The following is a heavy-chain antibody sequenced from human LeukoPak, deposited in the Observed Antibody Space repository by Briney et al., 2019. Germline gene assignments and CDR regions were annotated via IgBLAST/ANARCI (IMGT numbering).Heavy chain of an antibody. CDR2: IKEDASEK. V-gene: IGHV3-7*01. CDR3: AKRAVAGDEVFDI. J-gene: IGHJ3*02. Sequence: GGSLRLSCAASGFTFSSYWMSWVRQAPGKGLEWVANIKEDASEKYYVDSVKGRFTISRDNAKNSLYLQMNSLRAEDTAVYYCAKRAVAGDEVFDIWGQGTMVTVSS. CDR1: GFTFSSYW. D-gene: IGHD6-19*01.